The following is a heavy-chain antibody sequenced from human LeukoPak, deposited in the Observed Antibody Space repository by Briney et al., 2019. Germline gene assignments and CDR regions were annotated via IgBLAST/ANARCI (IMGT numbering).Heavy chain of an antibody. CDR1: GGSISSGGYY. D-gene: IGHD1-14*01. CDR2: IYYSGST. Sequence: SQTLSLTCTVSGGSISSGGYYWSWIRQHPGKGLEWIGYIYYSGSTYYNPSLKSRVTTSVDTSKNQFSLKLSSVTAADTAVYYCAREDVLDRRNIDYWGQGTLVTVSS. CDR3: AREDVLDRRNIDY. J-gene: IGHJ4*02. V-gene: IGHV4-31*03.